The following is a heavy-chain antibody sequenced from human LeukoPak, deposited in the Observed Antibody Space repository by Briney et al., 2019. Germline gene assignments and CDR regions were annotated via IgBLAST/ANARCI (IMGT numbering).Heavy chain of an antibody. CDR2: INPNSGGT. CDR1: GYTFTGYY. J-gene: IGHJ4*02. D-gene: IGHD3-10*01. CDR3: ARDREASMVRGVQYYFDY. Sequence: ASVKVSCKASGYTFTGYYMHWVRQAPGQGLEWMGWINPNSGGTNYAQKLQGRVTMTRDTSISTAYMELSRLRSDDTAVYYCARDREASMVRGVQYYFDYWGQGTLVTVSS. V-gene: IGHV1-2*02.